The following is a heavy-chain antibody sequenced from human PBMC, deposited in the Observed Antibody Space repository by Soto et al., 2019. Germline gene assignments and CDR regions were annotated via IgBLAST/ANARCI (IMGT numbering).Heavy chain of an antibody. D-gene: IGHD5-18*01. CDR1: GLTVSSNY. CDR2: ISGSGGST. CDR3: AKTVRGYSYGSLGY. Sequence: GGSLRLSCAASGLTVSSNYMSWVRQAPGKGLEWVSAISGSGGSTYYADSVKGRFTISRDNSNNTLYLQMNSLRAEDTAVYYCAKTVRGYSYGSLGYWGQGTLVTVSS. J-gene: IGHJ4*02. V-gene: IGHV3-23*01.